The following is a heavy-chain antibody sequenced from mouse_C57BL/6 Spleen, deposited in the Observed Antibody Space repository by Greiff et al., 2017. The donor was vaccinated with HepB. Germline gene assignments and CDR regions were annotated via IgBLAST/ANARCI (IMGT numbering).Heavy chain of an antibody. CDR3: TTEGMAY. CDR1: GFNIKDDY. V-gene: IGHV14-4*01. J-gene: IGHJ3*01. D-gene: IGHD2-10*02. CDR2: IDPENGDT. Sequence: EVQRVESGAELVRPGASVKLSCTASGFNIKDDYMHWVKQRPEQGLEWIGWIDPENGDTEYASKFQGKATITADTSSNTAYLQLSSLTSEDTAVYYCTTEGMAYWGQGTLVTVSA.